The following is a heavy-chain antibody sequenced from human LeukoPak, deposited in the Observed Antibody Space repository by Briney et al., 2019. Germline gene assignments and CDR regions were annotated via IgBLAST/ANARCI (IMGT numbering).Heavy chain of an antibody. CDR3: ARDPRGGETAFVY. Sequence: ASVKVSCKASGYTDISYGISWVRQAPGQGLEWMGWISAYNGNTKDAQKLHGRVTMTTDTSTSTAYMELSNWRAGDTAVYYCARDPRGGETAFVYSGQGKLGTVSS. D-gene: IGHD3-16*01. V-gene: IGHV1-18*01. J-gene: IGHJ4*02. CDR1: GYTDISYG. CDR2: ISAYNGNT.